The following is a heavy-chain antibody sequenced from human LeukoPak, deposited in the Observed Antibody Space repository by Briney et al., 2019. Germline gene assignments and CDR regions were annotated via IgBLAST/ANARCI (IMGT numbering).Heavy chain of an antibody. V-gene: IGHV1-2*02. J-gene: IGHJ4*02. D-gene: IGHD3-22*01. CDR3: ARDGTYYYDSSGYYPFDY. CDR1: GYTFTGYY. Sequence: ASVKVSCKASGYTFTGYYMHWVRQAPGQGLEWMGWINPNSGGTNYAQKFQGRVTMTRDTSISIAYMELSRLRSDDTAVYYCARDGTYYYDSSGYYPFDYWGQGTLVTVSS. CDR2: INPNSGGT.